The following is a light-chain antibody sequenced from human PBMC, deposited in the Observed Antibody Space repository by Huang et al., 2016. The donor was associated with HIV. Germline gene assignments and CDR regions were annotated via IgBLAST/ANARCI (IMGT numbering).Light chain of an antibody. V-gene: IGKV2-29*02. CDR1: QSLLHIDGKTY. Sequence: IVMTQTPLSLSVTPGQPATISCKSNQSLLHIDGKTYLYWYLQRPGQSPQLLIYDVSSRFSGVPDRFRGSGSGTDFTLKISRVEAGDVGIYYCMQSTHLRTFGQGTKLEIK. CDR2: DVS. J-gene: IGKJ2*02. CDR3: MQSTHLRT.